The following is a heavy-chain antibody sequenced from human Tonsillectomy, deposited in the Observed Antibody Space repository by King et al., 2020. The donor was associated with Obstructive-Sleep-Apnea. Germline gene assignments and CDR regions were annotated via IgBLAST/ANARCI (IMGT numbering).Heavy chain of an antibody. J-gene: IGHJ4*02. CDR3: ARASHYYGSGSYYFDY. Sequence: VQLVESGGGLVQPGGSLRLSCAASGFTVSSNYMSWVRQAPGKGLEWVSVIYSGGSTYYADSVKGRFTISRDNSKNTLYLQMNSLRAEDTAVYYCARASHYYGSGSYYFDYWGQGTLVTVSS. D-gene: IGHD3-10*01. CDR2: IYSGGST. CDR1: GFTVSSNY. V-gene: IGHV3-66*01.